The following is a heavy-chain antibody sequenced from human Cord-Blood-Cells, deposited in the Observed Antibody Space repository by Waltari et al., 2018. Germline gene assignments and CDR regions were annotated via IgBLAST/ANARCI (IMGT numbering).Heavy chain of an antibody. J-gene: IGHJ3*02. CDR1: GYTFTSYD. D-gene: IGHD3-10*01. CDR2: MNPNSGNT. Sequence: QVSLVQSGARVKKPGASVKVSCKASGYTFTSYDITWVRQATGKGLEWMGWMNPNSGNTGYAQKFQGRVTMTRNTSISTAYMELSSLRSDDTAVYYCYSGSDAFDIWGQGTMVTVSS. V-gene: IGHV1-8*01. CDR3: YSGSDAFDI.